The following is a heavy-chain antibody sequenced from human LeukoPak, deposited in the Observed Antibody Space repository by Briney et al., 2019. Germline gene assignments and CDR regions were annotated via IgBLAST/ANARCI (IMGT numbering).Heavy chain of an antibody. CDR1: GYSFTSYL. CDR2: IYPGDSDT. Sequence: GESMKISCKGSGYSFTSYLIGWVRQMPGKGLEGMGIIYPGDSDTRYSPSFQGQVTISADKSISTAYLQWSSLKASDTAMYYCARHFSPSGYSHDAFDIWAQGTMVTVSS. CDR3: ARHFSPSGYSHDAFDI. V-gene: IGHV5-51*01. D-gene: IGHD3-22*01. J-gene: IGHJ3*02.